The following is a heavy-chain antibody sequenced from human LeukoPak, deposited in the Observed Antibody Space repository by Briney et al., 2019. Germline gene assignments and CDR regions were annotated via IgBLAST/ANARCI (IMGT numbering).Heavy chain of an antibody. CDR1: GGSFSGYY. Sequence: SETLSLTCAVYGGSFSGYYWSWIRQPPGKGLEWIGEINHSGSTNYNPSLKSRVTISVDTSKNQFSLKLSSVTAADTAVYYCASHSWWGSHWGQGTLVTVSS. CDR3: ASHSWWGSH. CDR2: INHSGST. V-gene: IGHV4-34*01. D-gene: IGHD2-15*01. J-gene: IGHJ4*02.